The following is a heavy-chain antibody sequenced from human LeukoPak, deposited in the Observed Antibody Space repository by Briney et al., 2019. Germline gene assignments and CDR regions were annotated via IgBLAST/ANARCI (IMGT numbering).Heavy chain of an antibody. CDR3: ARDVAAAGTDYYYYYGMDV. Sequence: SETLSLTCTVSGGSISSYYWSWIRQPPGKGLEWIGYIYYSGSTNYIPSLKSRVTISVDTSKNQFSLKLSSVTAADTAVYYCARDVAAAGTDYYYYYGMDVWCQGTTVTVSS. CDR1: GGSISSYY. CDR2: IYYSGST. V-gene: IGHV4-59*01. J-gene: IGHJ6*02. D-gene: IGHD6-13*01.